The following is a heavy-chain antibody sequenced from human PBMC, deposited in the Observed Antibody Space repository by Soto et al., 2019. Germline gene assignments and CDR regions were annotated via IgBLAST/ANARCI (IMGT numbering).Heavy chain of an antibody. CDR1: GDTFNDYY. J-gene: IGHJ6*03. CDR2: INPNGGVR. CDR3: ASESGGATANLDYYYFYMDV. Sequence: QVQLVQSGAEVKKPGASVTVSCRSSGDTFNDYYIHWVRQAPGQGLEWMGWINPNGGVRKNAQKFEGWVTMTRDTSIRTVYMQLSRLRSDDTAVYYWASESGGATANLDYYYFYMDVWGTGTTVTVSS. V-gene: IGHV1-2*04. D-gene: IGHD5-12*01.